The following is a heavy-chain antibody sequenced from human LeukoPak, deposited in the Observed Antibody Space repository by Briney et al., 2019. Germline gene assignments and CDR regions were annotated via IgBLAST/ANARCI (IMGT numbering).Heavy chain of an antibody. CDR2: IYSGGTT. Sequence: PGGSLRLSCAASRFTFSDYAMSWVRQAPGKGLQWVSVIYSGGTTYYADSVKGRCTLSRDNSKNTLYLQMNSLRAEDTAVYYCARGRRGPDFAFDIWGQGTMVTVSS. CDR1: RFTFSDYA. D-gene: IGHD3-10*01. V-gene: IGHV3-23*03. J-gene: IGHJ3*02. CDR3: ARGRRGPDFAFDI.